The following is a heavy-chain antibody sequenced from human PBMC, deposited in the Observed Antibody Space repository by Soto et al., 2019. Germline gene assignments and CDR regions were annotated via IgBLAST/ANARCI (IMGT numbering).Heavy chain of an antibody. V-gene: IGHV1-18*01. D-gene: IGHD3-3*01. CDR1: GYTFTSYG. J-gene: IGHJ6*03. CDR2: ISAYNGNT. Sequence: GASVKVSYKASGYTFTSYGIGWVRQAPGQGLEWMGWISAYNGNTNYAQELQGRVTMTTDTSTSTAYMELRSLRSDDTAVYYCASWSGQRQYYYYMDVWGKGTTVTVSS. CDR3: ASWSGQRQYYYYMDV.